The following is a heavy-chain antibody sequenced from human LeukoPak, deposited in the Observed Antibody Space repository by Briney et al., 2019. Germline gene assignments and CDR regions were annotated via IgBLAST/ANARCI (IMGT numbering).Heavy chain of an antibody. D-gene: IGHD3-22*01. Sequence: GGSLRLSCAASGFTFSSYAMHWVRQAPGKGLEWVAVISYDGSNKYYADSVKGRFTISRDNSKNTLYLQMNSLRAEDTAVYYCAKMRDSSGYVDFSDYRGQGTLVTVSS. CDR3: AKMRDSSGYVDFSDY. CDR2: ISYDGSNK. J-gene: IGHJ4*02. CDR1: GFTFSSYA. V-gene: IGHV3-30-3*01.